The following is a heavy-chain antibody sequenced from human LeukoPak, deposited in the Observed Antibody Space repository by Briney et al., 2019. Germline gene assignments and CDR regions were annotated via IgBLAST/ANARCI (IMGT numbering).Heavy chain of an antibody. CDR3: AKDAYYYDSSGYYAAIDY. J-gene: IGHJ4*02. CDR1: GFTFSSYA. D-gene: IGHD3-22*01. V-gene: IGHV3-23*01. Sequence: PGGSLRLSCAASGFTFSSYATSWVRQAPGKGLEWVSAISGSGGSTYYADSVKGRFTISRDNSKNTLYLQMNSLRAEDTAVYYCAKDAYYYDSSGYYAAIDYWGQGTLVTVSS. CDR2: ISGSGGST.